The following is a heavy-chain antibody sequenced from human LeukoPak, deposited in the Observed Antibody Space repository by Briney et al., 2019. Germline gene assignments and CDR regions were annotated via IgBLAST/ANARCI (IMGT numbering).Heavy chain of an antibody. CDR1: GGTFSSYA. J-gene: IGHJ4*02. V-gene: IGHV1-69*01. Sequence: SVKVSCKASGGTFSSYAISWVRQAPGQGLEWMGGIIPIFGTANYAQKFQGRVTITADESASTAYMELSSLRSEDTAVYYCARNGQPHGGEFDYWGQGTLVTVSS. CDR2: IIPIFGTA. CDR3: ARNGQPHGGEFDY. D-gene: IGHD2-8*01.